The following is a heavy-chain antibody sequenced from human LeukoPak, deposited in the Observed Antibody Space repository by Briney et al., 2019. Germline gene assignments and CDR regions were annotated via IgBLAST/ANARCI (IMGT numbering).Heavy chain of an antibody. CDR2: ISGSGGST. CDR3: AKELPVHTYSVRSVLGY. J-gene: IGHJ4*02. CDR1: GFTFSSYS. D-gene: IGHD3-16*01. Sequence: GGSLRLSCAASGFTFSSYSMNWVRQAPGKGLEWVSAISGSGGSTCYADSVKGRFTISRDNSKNTLYLQMNNLRAEDTAVYYCAKELPVHTYSVRSVLGYWGQGTLVTVSS. V-gene: IGHV3-23*01.